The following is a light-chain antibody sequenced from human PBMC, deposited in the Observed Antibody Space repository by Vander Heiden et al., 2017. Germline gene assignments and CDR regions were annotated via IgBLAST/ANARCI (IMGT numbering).Light chain of an antibody. V-gene: IGLV1-44*01. CDR1: DSNIGLNT. CDR3: SAWDKWPHV. CDR2: NNN. J-gene: IGLJ1*01. Sequence: QPVLTQPPPAPGTPGQRVTISCSGSDSNIGLNTGNWYQQLPGTAPKLLIYNNNQRPSGVPDRFSGSKSGTSASLAIIGLQSEDEADYYCSAWDKWPHVFGTGTKVT.